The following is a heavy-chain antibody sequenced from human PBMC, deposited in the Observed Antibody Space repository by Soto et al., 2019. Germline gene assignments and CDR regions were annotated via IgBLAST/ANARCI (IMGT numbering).Heavy chain of an antibody. D-gene: IGHD3-22*01. CDR1: GGCISSYY. J-gene: IGHJ4*02. V-gene: IGHV4-4*07. CDR3: ARGRYDSSGYLGVFDY. CDR2: IYTSGIT. Sequence: LETLSLTFTVSGGCISSYYWSWIRQPSGKGLEWIVRIYTSGITNYNPSLKSRVTMSVDTSKNQSSLKLSSVTAADTAVYYCARGRYDSSGYLGVFDYWGQGTLVTVSS.